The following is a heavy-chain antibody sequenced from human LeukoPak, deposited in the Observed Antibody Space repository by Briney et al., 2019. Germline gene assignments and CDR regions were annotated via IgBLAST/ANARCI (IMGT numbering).Heavy chain of an antibody. CDR3: AKDWGY. D-gene: IGHD3-16*01. CDR2: ISVSSGNT. Sequence: GGSLRLSCAASGFNFSNFGMTWVRQAPGKGLEWVSGISVSSGNTFYADSVKGRFTISRDNSKNTLYLQMNSLRVDDTAVYYCAKDWGYWGQGTLVTVSS. CDR1: GFNFSNFG. V-gene: IGHV3-23*01. J-gene: IGHJ4*02.